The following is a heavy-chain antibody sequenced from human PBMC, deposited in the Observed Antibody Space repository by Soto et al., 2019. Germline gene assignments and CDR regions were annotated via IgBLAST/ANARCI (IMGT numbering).Heavy chain of an antibody. J-gene: IGHJ4*02. V-gene: IGHV4-39*01. D-gene: IGHD7-27*01. Sequence: SETLSLTCTVSGGSISSSSYYWGWIRQPPGKGLEWIGSIYYSGSTYYNPSLKSRVTISVDTSKNQFSLKLSSVTAADTAVYYCARPTGDDYYFDYWGQGTLVTVSS. CDR3: ARPTGDDYYFDY. CDR2: IYYSGST. CDR1: GGSISSSSYY.